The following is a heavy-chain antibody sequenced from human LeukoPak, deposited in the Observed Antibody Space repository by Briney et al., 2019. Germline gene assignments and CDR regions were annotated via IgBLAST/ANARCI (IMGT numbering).Heavy chain of an antibody. J-gene: IGHJ4*02. CDR2: INPNSGGT. CDR1: GYTFTGYY. Sequence: ASVKVSCKASGYTFTGYYMHWVRQAPGRGLEWMGWINPNSGGTNYAQKFQGWVTMTRDTSISTAYMELSRLRSDDTAVYYCARVNWAFGLDYWGQGTLVTVSS. V-gene: IGHV1-2*04. D-gene: IGHD3-10*01. CDR3: ARVNWAFGLDY.